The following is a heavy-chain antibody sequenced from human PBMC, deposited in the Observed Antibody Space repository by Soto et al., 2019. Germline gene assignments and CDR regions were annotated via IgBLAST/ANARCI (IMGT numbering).Heavy chain of an antibody. CDR2: IYYSGST. Sequence: QLQLQESGPGLVKPSETLSLTCTVSGGSISSSSYYWGWIRQPPGKGLEWIGSIYYSGSTYYNPFLKSRVTISVDTSKNQFSLKLSSVTAADTAVYYCARHVFALVPAAGHNWNDKAGLDAFDIWGQGTMVTVSS. J-gene: IGHJ3*02. CDR3: ARHVFALVPAAGHNWNDKAGLDAFDI. V-gene: IGHV4-39*01. CDR1: GGSISSSSYY. D-gene: IGHD1-20*01.